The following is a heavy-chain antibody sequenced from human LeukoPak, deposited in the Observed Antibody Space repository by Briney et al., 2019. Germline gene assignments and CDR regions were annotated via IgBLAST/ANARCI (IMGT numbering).Heavy chain of an antibody. CDR2: IYTSGST. CDR3: ARDGLPNFDY. V-gene: IGHV4-61*02. CDR1: GGSISSGSYY. D-gene: IGHD5/OR15-5a*01. Sequence: SETLSLTCTVSGGSISSGSYYWSWVRQPAGKGLEWIGRIYTSGSTNYNPSLKSRVTISVDTSKNQFSLKLSSVTAADTAVYYCARDGLPNFDYWGQGILVTVSS. J-gene: IGHJ4*02.